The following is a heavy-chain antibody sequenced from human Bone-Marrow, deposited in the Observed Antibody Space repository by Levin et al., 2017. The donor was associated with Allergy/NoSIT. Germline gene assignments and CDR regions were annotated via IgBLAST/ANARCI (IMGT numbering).Heavy chain of an antibody. CDR2: TSYDGFNK. V-gene: IGHV3-30-3*01. D-gene: IGHD3-10*01. J-gene: IGHJ4*02. CDR1: GFSFSDYP. Sequence: SCAASGFSFSDYPMTWVRQGQGKGLEWVAATSYDGFNKNYADSVKGRFTISRDNFKSTLYLQMNSLRPEDTAVYFCARALSGSYFDSWGQGTLVTVSS. CDR3: ARALSGSYFDS.